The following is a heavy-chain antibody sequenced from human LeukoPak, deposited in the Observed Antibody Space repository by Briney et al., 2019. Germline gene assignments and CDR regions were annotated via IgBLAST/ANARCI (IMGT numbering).Heavy chain of an antibody. J-gene: IGHJ4*02. V-gene: IGHV3-23*01. D-gene: IGHD4/OR15-4a*01. CDR2: ISSSGGNT. CDR1: GFTFSHYT. Sequence: PGGSLRLSCAASGFTFSHYTMHWVRQAPGKGLEWVSAISSSGGNTYYADSVKGRFTISRDNSKNTLYLEMNSLRAEDTAVYYCAKVHLSYYFDYWGQGTLVTVSS. CDR3: AKVHLSYYFDY.